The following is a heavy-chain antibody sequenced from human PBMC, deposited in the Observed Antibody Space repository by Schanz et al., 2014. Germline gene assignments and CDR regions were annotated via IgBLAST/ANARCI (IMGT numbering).Heavy chain of an antibody. D-gene: IGHD3-16*02. J-gene: IGHJ4*02. CDR3: ARDNRYDLFDY. CDR1: GFMFSSYG. Sequence: QVQLVESGGGVVQPGRSLRLSCAASGFMFSSYGMHWVRQAPGKGLEWVGVISYDGSKKSYADSVKGRFTISRDNSKNTLYLQMNSLRPEDTAVYYCARDNRYDLFDYWGQGALVTVSS. V-gene: IGHV3-30*03. CDR2: ISYDGSKK.